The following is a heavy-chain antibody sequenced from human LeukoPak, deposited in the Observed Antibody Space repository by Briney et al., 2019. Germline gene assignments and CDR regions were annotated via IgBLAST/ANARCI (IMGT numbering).Heavy chain of an antibody. D-gene: IGHD3-22*01. J-gene: IGHJ4*02. Sequence: GGSLRLSCAASGFTFSSYGMHWVRQAPGKGLEWVAVIWYDGSNKYYADSVKGRFTISRDNSKNTLYLQMSSLRAEDTAVNYCAKGSHSSGYYVFDYWGQGTLVTVSS. CDR1: GFTFSSYG. CDR2: IWYDGSNK. V-gene: IGHV3-33*06. CDR3: AKGSHSSGYYVFDY.